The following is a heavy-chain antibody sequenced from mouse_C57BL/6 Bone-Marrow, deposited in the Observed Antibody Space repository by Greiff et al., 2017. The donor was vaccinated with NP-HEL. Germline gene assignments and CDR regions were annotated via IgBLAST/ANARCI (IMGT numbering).Heavy chain of an antibody. Sequence: PGASVKLSCKASGYTFTSYWMHWVKQRPGQGLEWIGMIHPNSGSTNYNEKFKSKATLTVDKSSSTAYVQLSSLTSEDSAVYYCARKGFAYWGQGTLVTVSA. V-gene: IGHV1-64*01. J-gene: IGHJ3*01. CDR1: GYTFTSYW. CDR2: IHPNSGST. CDR3: ARKGFAY.